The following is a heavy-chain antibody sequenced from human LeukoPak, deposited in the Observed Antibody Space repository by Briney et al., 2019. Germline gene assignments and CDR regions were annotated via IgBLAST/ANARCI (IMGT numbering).Heavy chain of an antibody. V-gene: IGHV4-34*01. J-gene: IGHJ4*02. D-gene: IGHD6-13*01. CDR2: INHSGST. Sequence: SETLSLTCAVYGGSFSGYYWSWIRQPPGKGLEWIGEINHSGSTNYNPSLKSRVTISVDTSKNQFSLKLSSVTVADTAVYYCARGVSSSPFDYWGQGTLVTVSS. CDR1: GGSFSGYY. CDR3: ARGVSSSPFDY.